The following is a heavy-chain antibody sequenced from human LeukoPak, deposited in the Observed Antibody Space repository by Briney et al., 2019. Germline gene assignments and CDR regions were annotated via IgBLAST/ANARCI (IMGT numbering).Heavy chain of an antibody. V-gene: IGHV1-46*01. CDR2: INPSGGST. CDR3: ARDSMIVVAPVYSFDP. CDR1: GYTFTSYY. Sequence: ASVKVSCKASGYTFTSYYMHWVRQAPGQGLEWMGIINPSGGSTSYAQKFQGRVTMTRDTSTSTVYMELSSLRSEDTAVYYCARDSMIVVAPVYSFDPWGQGTLVTVSS. J-gene: IGHJ5*02. D-gene: IGHD3-22*01.